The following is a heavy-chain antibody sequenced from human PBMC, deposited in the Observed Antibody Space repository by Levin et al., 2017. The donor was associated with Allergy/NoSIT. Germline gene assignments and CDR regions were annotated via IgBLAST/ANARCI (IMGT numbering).Heavy chain of an antibody. CDR1: GYTFTGYY. D-gene: IGHD7-27*01. Sequence: GESLKISCKASGYTFTGYYIHWVRQAPGQGLEWMGWINPNRGGPNYAQRFLGRVTMTRDTPINTAYMELSSLRSDDTAVYYCVTNPGTNGGGHWGEGTLVSVSS. CDR3: VTNPGTNGGGH. V-gene: IGHV1-2*02. CDR2: INPNRGGP. J-gene: IGHJ4*02.